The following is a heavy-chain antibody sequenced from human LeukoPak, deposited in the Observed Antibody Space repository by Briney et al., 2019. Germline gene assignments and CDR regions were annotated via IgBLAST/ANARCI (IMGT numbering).Heavy chain of an antibody. CDR3: ATLAGAPKYNWFDP. D-gene: IGHD1-26*01. Sequence: PGESLQISCRGSEYTFTSYWIAWVRQMPGKGLEWMGIIYPADSDTRYSPSFQGQVTISADKSINTAYLQWSSLRASDTAMYYCATLAGAPKYNWFDPWGQGTLVTVSS. J-gene: IGHJ5*02. V-gene: IGHV5-51*01. CDR1: EYTFTSYW. CDR2: IYPADSDT.